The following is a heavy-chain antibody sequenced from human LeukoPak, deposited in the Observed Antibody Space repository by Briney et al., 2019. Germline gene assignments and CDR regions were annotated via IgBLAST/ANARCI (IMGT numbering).Heavy chain of an antibody. CDR1: GFTFSKYN. Sequence: GALRLSCAASGFTFSKYNMNWVRQAPGKGLEWVSYISSGSTTIKYADSVKGRFTISRDNARNSLFLQMNTLRAEDTAVYYCARRVREDVVTKYYYYYMDVWGKGTTVTVSS. J-gene: IGHJ6*03. CDR3: ARRVREDVVTKYYYYYMDV. D-gene: IGHD5-12*01. CDR2: ISSGSTTI. V-gene: IGHV3-48*04.